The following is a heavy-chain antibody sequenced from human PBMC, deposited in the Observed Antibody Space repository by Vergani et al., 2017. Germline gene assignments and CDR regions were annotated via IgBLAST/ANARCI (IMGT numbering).Heavy chain of an antibody. V-gene: IGHV4-61*02. Sequence: QVQLQESGPGLVKPSQTLSLTCTVSGGSINSHNYYWSWIRQPAGKGLEWIGRTHTSGSTNYNPSLKSRVTMSEDTSKNQFYLNLTSVTAADTAVYFCARGSCLGGSCYKPLFDDWGQGVLVTVSS. CDR1: GGSINSHNYY. CDR3: ARGSCLGGSCYKPLFDD. J-gene: IGHJ4*02. D-gene: IGHD2-15*01. CDR2: THTSGST.